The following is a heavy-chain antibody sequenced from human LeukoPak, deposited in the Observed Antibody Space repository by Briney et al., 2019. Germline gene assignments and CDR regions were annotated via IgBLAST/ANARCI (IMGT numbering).Heavy chain of an antibody. J-gene: IGHJ4*02. CDR3: ARGYSSSSDLEY. V-gene: IGHV1-18*01. Sequence: ASVKVSCKASGYSFTKFGISWVRQAPGQGPEWVGWITTYSSNTNSAQKLQGRVSITTDISTSTAYRELRNLTSDDTAVYYCARGYSSSSDLEYWGQGTLVTVSS. CDR1: GYSFTKFG. D-gene: IGHD6-6*01. CDR2: ITTYSSNT.